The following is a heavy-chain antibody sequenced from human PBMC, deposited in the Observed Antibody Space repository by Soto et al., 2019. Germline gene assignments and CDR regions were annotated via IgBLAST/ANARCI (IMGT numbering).Heavy chain of an antibody. CDR1: GFTFSSYA. CDR2: ISGSGGST. CDR3: AKVVTVTGDLEDI. J-gene: IGHJ3*02. D-gene: IGHD7-27*01. Sequence: GGSLRLSCAASGFTFSSYAMSWVRQAPGKGLEWVSAISGSGGSTYYADSVKGRFTISRDNSKNTLYLQMNSLRAADTAVYYCAKVVTVTGDLEDIWGQGTMVTVSS. V-gene: IGHV3-23*01.